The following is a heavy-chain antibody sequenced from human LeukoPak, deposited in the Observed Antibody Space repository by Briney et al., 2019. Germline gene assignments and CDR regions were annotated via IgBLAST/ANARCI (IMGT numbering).Heavy chain of an antibody. D-gene: IGHD5-18*01. J-gene: IGHJ4*02. CDR1: GFTFSSYA. CDR3: VKDWWARINSYGPFDY. V-gene: IGHV3-64*05. CDR2: ISSNGRSA. Sequence: PGGSLRLSCSASGFTFSSYAMHWVRQASGKGLEYVSTISSNGRSASYVDSVKGRFTISRDNSKNTLFFQMSSLRAEDTAVYYCVKDWWARINSYGPFDYWGQGTLATVSS.